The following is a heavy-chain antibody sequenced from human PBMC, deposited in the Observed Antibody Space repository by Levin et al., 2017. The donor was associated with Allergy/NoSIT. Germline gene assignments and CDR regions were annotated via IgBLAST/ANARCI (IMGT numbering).Heavy chain of an antibody. J-gene: IGHJ6*02. Sequence: PGGSLRLSCSASGFTFNKFAMSWVRQAPGKGLDWVSGISSSGSVTYYADSVKGRFAVSRDNSRNTLDLQMNNLAAEDTAVYYCARRVTTRAWLQLEYHYGMDVWGQGTTVSVSS. V-gene: IGHV3-23*01. D-gene: IGHD5-24*01. CDR2: ISSSGSVT. CDR3: ARRVTTRAWLQLEYHYGMDV. CDR1: GFTFNKFA.